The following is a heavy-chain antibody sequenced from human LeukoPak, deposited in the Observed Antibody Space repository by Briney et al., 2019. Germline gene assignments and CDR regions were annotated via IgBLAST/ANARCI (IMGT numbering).Heavy chain of an antibody. CDR2: ITSSGPYM. D-gene: IGHD6-19*01. J-gene: IGHJ4*02. CDR1: GFTFSSYE. V-gene: IGHV3-21*01. Sequence: SGGSLRLSCAASGFTFSSYEMNWVRQAPGKGLEWVATITSSGPYMYYADSLKGRFTVSRDNAKNSIYLQMNSLRVEDTAVYYCTRDGSGWSRDFWGQGTLVTVSS. CDR3: TRDGSGWSRDF.